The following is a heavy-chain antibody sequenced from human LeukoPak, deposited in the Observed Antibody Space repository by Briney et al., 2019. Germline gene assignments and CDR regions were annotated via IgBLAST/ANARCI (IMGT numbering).Heavy chain of an antibody. J-gene: IGHJ4*02. V-gene: IGHV1-2*06. CDR1: GYTFTGYY. Sequence: ASVKVSCTASGYTFTGYYMHWVRQAPGQGLEWMGRINPNSGGTNYAQKFQGRVTMTRDTSISTAYMELSRLRPDDTAVYYCARGRRTAGGYYFDYWGQGTLVTVSS. CDR2: INPNSGGT. CDR3: ARGRRTAGGYYFDY. D-gene: IGHD5-18*01.